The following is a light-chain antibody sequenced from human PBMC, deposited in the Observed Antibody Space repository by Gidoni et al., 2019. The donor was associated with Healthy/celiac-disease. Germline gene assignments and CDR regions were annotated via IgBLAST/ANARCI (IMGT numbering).Light chain of an antibody. CDR2: EVS. CDR3: CSYAGSVV. V-gene: IGLV2-23*02. CDR1: SSAVGSYNL. J-gene: IGLJ2*01. Sequence: QSALTQPASVSVSPGQSITITCTGTSSAVGSYNLVSWSQQHPGKATKLMIYEVSKRPSGVSNRFSGSKSGNTASLTISGLQAEDEADYYCCSYAGSVVFGGGTKLTVL.